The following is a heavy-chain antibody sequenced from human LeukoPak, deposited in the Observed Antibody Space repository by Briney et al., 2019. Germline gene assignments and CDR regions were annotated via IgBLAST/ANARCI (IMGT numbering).Heavy chain of an antibody. J-gene: IGHJ4*02. CDR3: AKVGVRWELLFDY. V-gene: IGHV3-23*01. CDR2: ISGTGGRT. CDR1: GFTFSSYA. D-gene: IGHD1-26*01. Sequence: GGSLRLSCAASGFTFSSYAMSWVRQAPGKGLEWVSAISGTGGRTYYADSVKGRFTISRDNSKNTLYLQMNSLRAEDTAVYYCAKVGVRWELLFDYWGQGTLVTVSS.